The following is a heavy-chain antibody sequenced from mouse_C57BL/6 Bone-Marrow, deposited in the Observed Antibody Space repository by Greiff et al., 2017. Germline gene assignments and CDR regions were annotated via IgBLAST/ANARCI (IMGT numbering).Heavy chain of an antibody. Sequence: VQLQQSGAELVRPGTSVKVSYKASGYAFTNYLIEWVKQRPGQGLEWIGVINPGSGGTNYKEKFKGKATLTAATSSSTAYMQLSSLTSEDSAVYFCARSKNWDSWFAYWGQGTLVTVSA. CDR2: INPGSGGT. D-gene: IGHD4-1*01. CDR3: ARSKNWDSWFAY. J-gene: IGHJ3*01. CDR1: GYAFTNYL. V-gene: IGHV1-54*01.